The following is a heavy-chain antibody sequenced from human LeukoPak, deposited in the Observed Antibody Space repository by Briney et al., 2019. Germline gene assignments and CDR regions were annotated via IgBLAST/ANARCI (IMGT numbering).Heavy chain of an antibody. Sequence: SETLSLTCAVYGGSFSGYYWSWIRRPPGKGLEWIGEINHSGSTNYNPSLKSRVTISVDTSKNQFSLKLSSVTAADTAEYYCARRGAWFDPWGQGTLVTVSS. D-gene: IGHD3-10*01. J-gene: IGHJ5*02. V-gene: IGHV4-34*01. CDR3: ARRGAWFDP. CDR2: INHSGST. CDR1: GGSFSGYY.